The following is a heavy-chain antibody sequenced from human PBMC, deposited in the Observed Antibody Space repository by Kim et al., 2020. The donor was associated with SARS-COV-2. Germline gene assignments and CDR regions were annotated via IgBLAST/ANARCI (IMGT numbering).Heavy chain of an antibody. V-gene: IGHV4-4*02. J-gene: IGHJ6*02. Sequence: SETLSLTCAASGGSISSSNWWSWVRQPPGKGLEWIGEIYHSGSTNYNPSLKSRVTISVDKSKNQFSLKLSYVTAADTAVYYCARSLGYCSGGSCYRRNYYYYGMDVWGQGTTVTVSS. D-gene: IGHD2-15*01. CDR1: GGSISSSNW. CDR3: ARSLGYCSGGSCYRRNYYYYGMDV. CDR2: IYHSGST.